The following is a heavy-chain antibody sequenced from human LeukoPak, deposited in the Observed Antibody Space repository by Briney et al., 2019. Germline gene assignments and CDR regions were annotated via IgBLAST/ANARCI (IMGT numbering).Heavy chain of an antibody. CDR3: ARWGSLNVDY. V-gene: IGHV3-53*01. CDR1: GFTVSNNY. J-gene: IGHJ4*02. D-gene: IGHD3-16*01. Sequence: PGGSLRLSCAASGFTVSNNYMSWVRQAPGKGLEWVSVIYSGGSTYYADSVRGRFTISRDNSKNTLFLHMNSLRAEDTAVYYCARWGSLNVDYWGQGTLVTVSS. CDR2: IYSGGST.